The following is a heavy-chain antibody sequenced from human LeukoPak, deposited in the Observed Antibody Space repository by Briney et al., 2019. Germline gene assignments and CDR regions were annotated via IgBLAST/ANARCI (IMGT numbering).Heavy chain of an antibody. CDR2: IWYDGSNK. D-gene: IGHD2-8*01. CDR1: GFTFSIYG. J-gene: IGHJ4*02. Sequence: GGSLRLSCAASGFTFSIYGMHWVRQAPGKGLEWVAVIWYDGSNKYYADSVKGRFTISRDNSKNTLYLQMNSLRAEDTAVYYCARDGEWSTLYYFDYWGQGTLVTVSS. V-gene: IGHV3-33*01. CDR3: ARDGEWSTLYYFDY.